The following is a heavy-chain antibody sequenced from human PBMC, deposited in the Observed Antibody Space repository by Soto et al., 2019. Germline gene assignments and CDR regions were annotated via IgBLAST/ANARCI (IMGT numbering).Heavy chain of an antibody. CDR2: ISYDGSNK. D-gene: IGHD2-15*01. CDR3: ARDRLLGYCSGGSCYDAFDI. J-gene: IGHJ3*02. Sequence: GGSLRLSCAASGFTFSSYAMHWVRQAPGKGLEWVAVISYDGSNKYYADSVKGRFTISRDNSKNTLYLQMNSLRAEDTAVYYCARDRLLGYCSGGSCYDAFDIWGQGTMVTVSS. V-gene: IGHV3-30-3*01. CDR1: GFTFSSYA.